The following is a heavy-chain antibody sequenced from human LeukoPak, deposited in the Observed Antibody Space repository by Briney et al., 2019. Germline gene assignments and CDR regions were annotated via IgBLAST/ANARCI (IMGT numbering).Heavy chain of an antibody. J-gene: IGHJ6*02. CDR1: GYTFISYY. V-gene: IGHV1-46*01. CDR3: AREDVVLVDAVRYYYYGMDV. Sequence: ASVKVSCKASGYTFISYYMHWVRHAPGQGLERMGLINPGGGSTSYAQKFQDRVTMTRDTSTSTVYMELSSLKSEDTAVYYCAREDVVLVDAVRYYYYGMDVWGQGTTVTVSS. D-gene: IGHD2-8*01. CDR2: INPGGGST.